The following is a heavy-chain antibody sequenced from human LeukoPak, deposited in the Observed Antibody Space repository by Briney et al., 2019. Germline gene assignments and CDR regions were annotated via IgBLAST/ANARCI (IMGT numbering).Heavy chain of an antibody. Sequence: SVNVSCKASGGTFSSYAISWVRQAPGQGLEWMGGIIPIFGTANYAQKFQGRVTITADKSTSTAYMELSSLRSEDTAVYYCARGRLVAGYYFDYWGQGTLVTVSS. V-gene: IGHV1-69*06. J-gene: IGHJ4*02. CDR2: IIPIFGTA. CDR3: ARGRLVAGYYFDY. CDR1: GGTFSSYA. D-gene: IGHD6-19*01.